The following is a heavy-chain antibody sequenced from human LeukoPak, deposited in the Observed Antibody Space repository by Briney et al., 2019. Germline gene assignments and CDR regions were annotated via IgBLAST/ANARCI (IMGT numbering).Heavy chain of an antibody. CDR1: GFTFSSYS. CDR3: AGDRGSSSWYWFDP. Sequence: GGSLRLSCAASGFTFSSYSMNWVRQAPGKGLEWVSYISSSSSTIYYADSVKGRFTISRDNAKNSLYLQMNSLRDEDTAIYYCAGDRGSSSWYWFDPWGQGTLVTVSS. V-gene: IGHV3-48*02. D-gene: IGHD6-13*01. J-gene: IGHJ5*02. CDR2: ISSSSSTI.